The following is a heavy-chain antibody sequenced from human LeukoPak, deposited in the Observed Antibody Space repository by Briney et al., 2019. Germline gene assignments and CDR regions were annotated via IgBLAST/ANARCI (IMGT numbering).Heavy chain of an antibody. D-gene: IGHD6-13*01. CDR3: AKEQCSSWYLVPSAVDY. V-gene: IGHV3-74*01. CDR2: VNSDGSST. J-gene: IGHJ4*02. Sequence: GGSLRLSCAASGFTFSSYWMHWVRQAPGKGLVWVSRVNSDGSSTSYADSVKGRFTISRDNAKNTLYLQMNSLRAEDTAVYYCAKEQCSSWYLVPSAVDYWGQGTLVTVSS. CDR1: GFTFSSYW.